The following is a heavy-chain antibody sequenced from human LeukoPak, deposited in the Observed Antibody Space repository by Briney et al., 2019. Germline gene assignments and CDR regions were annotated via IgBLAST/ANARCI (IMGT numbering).Heavy chain of an antibody. V-gene: IGHV3-9*01. CDR1: GFTFDDYA. J-gene: IGHJ5*02. D-gene: IGHD2-21*02. CDR2: ISWNSGSI. Sequence: PGGSLRLSCAASGFTFDDYAMHWVRQAPGKGLEWVSGISWNSGSIGYADSVKGRFTISRDNAKNSLYLQMNSLRAEDTALYYCARDNSVGETAWWFDPWGQGTLVTVSS. CDR3: ARDNSVGETAWWFDP.